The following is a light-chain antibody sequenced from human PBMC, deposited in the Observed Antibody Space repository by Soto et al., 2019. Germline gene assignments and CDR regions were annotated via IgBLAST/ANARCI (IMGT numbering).Light chain of an antibody. CDR1: QSVSIL. CDR2: GAT. V-gene: IGKV3-15*01. CDR3: QQHNNWSRT. Sequence: FTRCPRRLSLARDESAKGSFGASQSVSILLAWYQQKPGQAPRLLIHGATTRATGIPARFSGSGSGPESTLSFCTLQSDDFAVYYCQQHNNWSRTVGQGTKVDIK. J-gene: IGKJ1*01.